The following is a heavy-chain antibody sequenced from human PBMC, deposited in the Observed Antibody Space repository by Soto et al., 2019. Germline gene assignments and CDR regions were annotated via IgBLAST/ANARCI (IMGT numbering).Heavy chain of an antibody. D-gene: IGHD2-2*03. CDR3: ARVSGYCSSTSCYYYFDY. J-gene: IGHJ4*02. CDR1: GYTFTSYG. Sequence: QVQLVQSGAEVKKPGASVKVSCKASGYTFTSYGITWVRQAPGQGLEWMGWISAYNGNTNYAQKLQGRVTMTTDTSTSTAYMELRSLRSDDTAVYYCARVSGYCSSTSCYYYFDYWGQGTLVTVSS. V-gene: IGHV1-18*01. CDR2: ISAYNGNT.